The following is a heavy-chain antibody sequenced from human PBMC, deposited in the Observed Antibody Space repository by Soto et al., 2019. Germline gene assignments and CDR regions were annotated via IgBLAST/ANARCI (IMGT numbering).Heavy chain of an antibody. Sequence: PGGSLRLSCAASGFTFSTYAMNWVRQAPGKGLEWVSGISGRGDSTYYAESVKGRVTVSRDNSKNTLYLQMNSLRAEDTAVFYCAKGRSSGWSFDYWGQGTLVTV. CDR3: AKGRSSGWSFDY. CDR1: GFTFSTYA. D-gene: IGHD6-19*01. J-gene: IGHJ4*02. V-gene: IGHV3-23*01. CDR2: ISGRGDST.